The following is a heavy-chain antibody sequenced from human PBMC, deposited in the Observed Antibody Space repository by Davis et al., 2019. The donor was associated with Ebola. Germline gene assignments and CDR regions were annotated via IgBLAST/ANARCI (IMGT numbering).Heavy chain of an antibody. V-gene: IGHV3-53*04. CDR1: GFTVKNNY. D-gene: IGHD2/OR15-2a*01. Sequence: GESLKISCAVSGFTVKNNYMTWVRQAPGKGLEWVSVLYSGGITYYADSVKGRFTISRHNSKNTLYLQMNSLRAEDTAVYYCARLDPSYLYAFDIWGQGTMVTVSS. J-gene: IGHJ3*02. CDR3: ARLDPSYLYAFDI. CDR2: LYSGGIT.